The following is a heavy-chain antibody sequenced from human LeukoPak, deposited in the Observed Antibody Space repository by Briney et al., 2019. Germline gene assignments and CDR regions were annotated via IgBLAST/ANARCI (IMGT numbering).Heavy chain of an antibody. Sequence: ASVKVSCKASGYTFTTYHMHWVRQAPGQGLEWMGLIDPSGSSTSYAQKFQGRVTMTRDTSTSTVYMDLSSLKSEDTAAYYCARGSGYCSSISCSRGDWLDPWGQGTLVTVSS. J-gene: IGHJ5*02. V-gene: IGHV1-46*01. D-gene: IGHD2-2*03. CDR3: ARGSGYCSSISCSRGDWLDP. CDR2: IDPSGSST. CDR1: GYTFTTYH.